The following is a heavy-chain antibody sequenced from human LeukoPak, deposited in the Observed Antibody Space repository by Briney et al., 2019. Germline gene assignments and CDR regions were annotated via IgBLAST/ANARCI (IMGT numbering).Heavy chain of an antibody. CDR1: GYTFTSYY. Sequence: ASVKVSCKASGYTFTSYYMHWVRQAPGQGLEWMGIINPSGGSTSYAQKFQGRVTMTRDTSKNQFSLKLSSVTAADTAVYYCARGVVGANNWFDPWGQGTLVTVSS. J-gene: IGHJ5*02. CDR2: INPSGGST. D-gene: IGHD1-26*01. CDR3: ARGVVGANNWFDP. V-gene: IGHV1-46*01.